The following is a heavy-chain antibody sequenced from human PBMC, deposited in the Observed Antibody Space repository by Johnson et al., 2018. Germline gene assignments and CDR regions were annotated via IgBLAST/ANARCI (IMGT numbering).Heavy chain of an antibody. D-gene: IGHD1-20*01. CDR2: ISSSSSYI. Sequence: EVQLVESGGGLVQXGGSLRLXCAASGFTFNNYAMSWVRRAPGKGLEWVSSISSSSSYIYYADSVKGRFTISRDNAKNSLYLQMKSLRAEDTAVYYCARPSTPIYLELFHIWGQGTMVTVSS. CDR1: GFTFNNYA. V-gene: IGHV3-21*01. CDR3: ARPSTPIYLELFHI. J-gene: IGHJ3*02.